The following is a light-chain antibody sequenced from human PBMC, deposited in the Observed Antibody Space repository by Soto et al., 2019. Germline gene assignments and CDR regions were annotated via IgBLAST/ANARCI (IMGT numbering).Light chain of an antibody. CDR2: AAS. CDR3: QQSYSTPLP. V-gene: IGKV1-39*01. Sequence: DIQMTQSPSSLSAAVGDRVTITGRASQSISSYLNWYQQKPGKAPKLLIYAASSLQSGVPSRFSGSGSGTDFTLTISSLQPEDFATYYCQQSYSTPLPFGQGTPVEIK. CDR1: QSISSY. J-gene: IGKJ1*01.